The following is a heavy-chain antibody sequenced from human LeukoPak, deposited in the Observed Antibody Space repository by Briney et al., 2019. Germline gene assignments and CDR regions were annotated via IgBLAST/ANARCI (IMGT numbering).Heavy chain of an antibody. CDR3: AREWEYYDILTGNTASFDY. V-gene: IGHV3-21*01. D-gene: IGHD3-9*01. CDR2: ISSSSNYI. J-gene: IGHJ4*02. CDR1: GFTFSSYS. Sequence: GGSLRLSCAASGFTFSSYSMNWVRQAPGKGLEWVSSISSSSNYIHYADSVKGRFTISRDNAKNSLYLQMNSLRAEDTAVYYCAREWEYYDILTGNTASFDYWGQGTLVTVSS.